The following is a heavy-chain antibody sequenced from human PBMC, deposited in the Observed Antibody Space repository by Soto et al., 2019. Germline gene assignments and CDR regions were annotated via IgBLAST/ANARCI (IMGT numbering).Heavy chain of an antibody. D-gene: IGHD2-15*01. J-gene: IGHJ4*02. CDR1: GFTFSSYA. Sequence: PGGSLRLSCSASGFTFSSYAMHWVRQAPGKGLEYVSAISSNGGSTYYADSVKGRFTISRDNSKNTLYLQMSSLRAEDTAVYYCVKTLSWHRWLNCSGGSCYSDYWGQGTLVTVSS. V-gene: IGHV3-64D*06. CDR3: VKTLSWHRWLNCSGGSCYSDY. CDR2: ISSNGGST.